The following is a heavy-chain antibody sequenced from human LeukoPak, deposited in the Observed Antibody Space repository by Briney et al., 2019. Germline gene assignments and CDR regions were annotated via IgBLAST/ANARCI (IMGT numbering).Heavy chain of an antibody. Sequence: SETLSLTCTASGGSISSHYWSWIRQPPGKGLEWIGYIYYSGSTNYNPSLKSRVTISVDTSKNQFSLKLSSVTAADTAVYYCARGARINPPDYGGERTLVTVSS. J-gene: IGHJ4*02. CDR3: ARGARINPPDY. V-gene: IGHV4-59*11. CDR1: GGSISSHY. D-gene: IGHD2/OR15-2a*01. CDR2: IYYSGST.